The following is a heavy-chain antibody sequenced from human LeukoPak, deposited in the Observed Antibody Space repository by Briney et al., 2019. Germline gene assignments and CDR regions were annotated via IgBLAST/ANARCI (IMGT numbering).Heavy chain of an antibody. Sequence: GGALRLSCAASGFTFSSYEINWVRQAPGKGLEWGSSISSSSSYIYYADSVKGRFTISRDNAKNSLYLQMNSLRAEDTAVYYCARGRWHVDYWGQGTLVTVSS. V-gene: IGHV3-21*01. J-gene: IGHJ4*02. D-gene: IGHD4-23*01. CDR3: ARGRWHVDY. CDR2: ISSSSSYI. CDR1: GFTFSSYE.